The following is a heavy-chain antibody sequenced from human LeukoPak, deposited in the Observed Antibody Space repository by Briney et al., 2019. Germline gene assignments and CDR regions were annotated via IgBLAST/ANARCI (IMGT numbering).Heavy chain of an antibody. J-gene: IGHJ1*01. CDR1: GVSISGYF. CDR2: IYATGTT. V-gene: IGHV4-4*07. Sequence: SETLSLTCTVSGVSISGYFWSWIRQPAGKGLEWIGRIYATGTTNYNPSLKSRVTMSVDTSKNQFSLNLTSVTAADTAVYYCAREGGGSNRCLDWGQGTLVTVSS. CDR3: AREGGGSNRCLD. D-gene: IGHD3-16*02.